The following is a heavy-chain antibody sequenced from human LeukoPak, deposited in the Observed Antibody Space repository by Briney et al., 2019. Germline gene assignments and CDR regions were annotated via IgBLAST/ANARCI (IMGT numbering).Heavy chain of an antibody. Sequence: PSETLSLTCTVSGGSISSYYWSWIRQPPGKGLEWIGYIYYSGSTNYNPSLKSRVAISVDTSKNQFSLKLSSVTAADTAVYYCARSTGILQAFDYWGQGTLVTVSS. D-gene: IGHD1-1*01. CDR1: GGSISSYY. CDR2: IYYSGST. CDR3: ARSTGILQAFDY. V-gene: IGHV4-59*01. J-gene: IGHJ4*02.